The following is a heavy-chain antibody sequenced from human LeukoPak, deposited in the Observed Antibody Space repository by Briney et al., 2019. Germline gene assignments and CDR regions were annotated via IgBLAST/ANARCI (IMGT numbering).Heavy chain of an antibody. V-gene: IGHV4-39*02. D-gene: IGHD3-22*01. Sequence: SETLSLTCSVSGGSISSSSSYWGWIRQPPGKGLEWIGSIYYSGSSFDNPALKSRVTISVDTSKNQFSLKLSSVTAADTAVYYCARETEDHYDSSGYYYYWGQGTLVTVSS. J-gene: IGHJ4*02. CDR1: GGSISSSSSY. CDR3: ARETEDHYDSSGYYYY. CDR2: IYYSGSS.